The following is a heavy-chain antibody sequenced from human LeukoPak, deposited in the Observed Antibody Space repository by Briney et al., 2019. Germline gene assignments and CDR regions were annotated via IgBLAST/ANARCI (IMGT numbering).Heavy chain of an antibody. CDR3: ARGGQFYYDSSGYYYDGFDY. Sequence: PSQTLSLTCTVSGGSISSGGYYWSWIRQHPGKGLEWIGYIYYSGSTYYNPSLKSRVTISVDTSKNQFSLKLSSVTAADTAVYYCARGGQFYYDSSGYYYDGFDYWGREPWSPSPQ. V-gene: IGHV4-31*03. D-gene: IGHD3-22*01. CDR2: IYYSGST. J-gene: IGHJ4*02. CDR1: GGSISSGGYY.